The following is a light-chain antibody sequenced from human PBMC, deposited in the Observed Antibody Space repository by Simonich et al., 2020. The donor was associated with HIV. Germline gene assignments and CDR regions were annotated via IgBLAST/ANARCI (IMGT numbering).Light chain of an antibody. CDR2: EDN. CDR1: SGSIASNY. Sequence: NFILTQPHSVSESPGKTVTISCTRSSGSIASNYVQWYQQRPGSAPTTVIYEDNQRPSGVPDRFSGSIDSSSNSASLTISGLKTEDEADYYCQSYDSSSHWVFGGGIKLTVL. CDR3: QSYDSSSHWV. V-gene: IGLV6-57*03. J-gene: IGLJ3*02.